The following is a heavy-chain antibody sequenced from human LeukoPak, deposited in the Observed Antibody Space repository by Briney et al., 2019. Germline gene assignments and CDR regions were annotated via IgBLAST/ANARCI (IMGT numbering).Heavy chain of an antibody. Sequence: GASVKVSCKVSGYTLTELSMHWVRQAPGKGLEWMGGFDPEDGETIYAQKFQGRVTMTEDTSTDTAYMELSSLTSEDTAVYYCTTEPLDSSGVYFYFQYWGQGTLVTVSS. J-gene: IGHJ1*01. CDR2: FDPEDGET. D-gene: IGHD3-22*01. CDR1: GYTLTELS. CDR3: TTEPLDSSGVYFYFQY. V-gene: IGHV1-24*01.